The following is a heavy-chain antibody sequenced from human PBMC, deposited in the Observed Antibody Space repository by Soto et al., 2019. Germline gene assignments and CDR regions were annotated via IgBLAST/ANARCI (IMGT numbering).Heavy chain of an antibody. CDR2: IYPGDSDT. D-gene: IGHD2-15*01. Sequence: PGESLKISCKGSGYRFDNYWIAWVRQMPGKGLEWMGIIYPGDSDTRYSPSFQGQVTISADKSISTAYLQWSSLKASDTAIYYCARKDCSGASCYLSDWFDPWGQGTPVTVSS. CDR3: ARKDCSGASCYLSDWFDP. V-gene: IGHV5-51*01. CDR1: GYRFDNYW. J-gene: IGHJ5*02.